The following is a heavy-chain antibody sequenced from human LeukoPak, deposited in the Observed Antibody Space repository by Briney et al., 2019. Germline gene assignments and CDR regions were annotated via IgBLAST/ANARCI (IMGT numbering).Heavy chain of an antibody. CDR2: ISYTGST. Sequence: PSETLSLTCTVSGGSITNYYWSWIRQPPGKGLEWIAQISYTGSTKYDPSLRSRVTISVDTSKNQFSLKLSSATAADTAVYYCARVPGGDYFDYWGQGTLVTVSS. D-gene: IGHD3-10*01. J-gene: IGHJ4*02. V-gene: IGHV4-59*01. CDR1: GGSITNYY. CDR3: ARVPGGDYFDY.